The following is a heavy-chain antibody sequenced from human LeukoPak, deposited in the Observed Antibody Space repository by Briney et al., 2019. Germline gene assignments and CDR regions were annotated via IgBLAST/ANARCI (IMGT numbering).Heavy chain of an antibody. CDR1: GGSISSYY. V-gene: IGHV4-59*01. Sequence: PSETLSLTCTVSGGSISSYYWSWIRQPPGKGLEWIGYIYYSGSTNYNPSLKSRVTISVDTSKNQFSLKLSSVTAADTAVYYCARWGVAVAGNGFDYWGQGTLVTVSS. D-gene: IGHD6-19*01. J-gene: IGHJ4*02. CDR3: ARWGVAVAGNGFDY. CDR2: IYYSGST.